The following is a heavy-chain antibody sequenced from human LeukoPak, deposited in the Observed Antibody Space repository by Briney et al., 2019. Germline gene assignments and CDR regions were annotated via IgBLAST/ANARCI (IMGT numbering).Heavy chain of an antibody. V-gene: IGHV3-7*02. CDR2: INHDGGDK. Sequence: GGALTLSCVASGFIFRNYWMSWGRQAPGKELEWVANINHDGGDKNYVDSVKGRFTISRDNAKSSLYLQMSSVRVDDTAVYYCAITGGPTVTAFDLWGQGILVSV. D-gene: IGHD4-17*01. CDR1: GFIFRNYW. CDR3: AITGGPTVTAFDL. J-gene: IGHJ4*02.